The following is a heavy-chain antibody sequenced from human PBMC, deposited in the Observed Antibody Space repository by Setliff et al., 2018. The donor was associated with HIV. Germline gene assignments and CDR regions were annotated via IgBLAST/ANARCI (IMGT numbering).Heavy chain of an antibody. CDR1: GFTFSSYV. D-gene: IGHD5-12*01. Sequence: GGSLRLSCAASGFTFSSYVMTWVRQAPGKGLVWVSRVNRDGSSTTYADSVKGRFTISRDNAKKTLYLQMNSLRAGDTAVYHCHSGYDTEEQSYFDYWGQGTLVTVSS. CDR3: HSGYDTEEQSYFDY. J-gene: IGHJ4*02. V-gene: IGHV3-74*01. CDR2: VNRDGSST.